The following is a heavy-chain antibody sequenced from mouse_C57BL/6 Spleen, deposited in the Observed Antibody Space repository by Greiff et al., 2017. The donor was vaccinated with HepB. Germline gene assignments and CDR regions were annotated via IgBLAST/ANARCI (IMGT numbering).Heavy chain of an antibody. CDR1: GYTFTSYW. CDR3: ASQYYGCSQFAY. Sequence: QVQLQQPGAELVRPGSSVKLSCKASGYTFTSYWMDWVKQRPGQGLEWIGNIYPSDSETHYNQKFKDKATLTVDKSSSTAYMQLSSLTSEDAAVYDCASQYYGCSQFAYWGQGTLVTVSA. V-gene: IGHV1-61*01. J-gene: IGHJ3*01. D-gene: IGHD1-1*01. CDR2: IYPSDSET.